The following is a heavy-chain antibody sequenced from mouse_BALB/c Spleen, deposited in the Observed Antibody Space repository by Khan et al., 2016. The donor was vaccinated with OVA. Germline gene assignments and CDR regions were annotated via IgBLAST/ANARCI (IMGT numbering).Heavy chain of an antibody. Sequence: EVALVESGGGLVKPGGSLKLSCAASGFTFSSFTMSWVRQTPEKRLEWVASISSGGDNTYYPDSVKGRFTISRDNAKNNLYLQRSSLRSEDTALYYCTRSNYGPFAYWGQGTLVTVSA. CDR1: GFTFSSFT. CDR2: ISSGGDNT. D-gene: IGHD1-1*02. CDR3: TRSNYGPFAY. V-gene: IGHV5-9*03. J-gene: IGHJ3*01.